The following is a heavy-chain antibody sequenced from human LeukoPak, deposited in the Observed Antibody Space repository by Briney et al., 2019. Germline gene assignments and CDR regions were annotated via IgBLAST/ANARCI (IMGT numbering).Heavy chain of an antibody. CDR3: AREDWFHFDY. Sequence: GGSLRLSCAVSGFTFGSYWMTWVRQAPGKGLEWVANINKDATAKYYVDSVKGRFTISRDNAKNSLYLQMNGLRAEDTAVYYCAREDWFHFDYWGQGTLVTVSS. CDR1: GFTFGSYW. J-gene: IGHJ4*02. D-gene: IGHD3-10*01. CDR2: INKDATAK. V-gene: IGHV3-7*03.